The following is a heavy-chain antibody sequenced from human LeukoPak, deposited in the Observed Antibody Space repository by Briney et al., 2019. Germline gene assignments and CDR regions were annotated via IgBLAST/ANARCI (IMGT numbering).Heavy chain of an antibody. CDR2: NYHSGST. D-gene: IGHD1-1*01. CDR1: GYSISSDYY. CDR3: AREDRVELERPLRY. Sequence: SETLSLTCTVSGYSISSDYYWGWIRQPPGKGLEWIGSNYHSGSTYYNPSLKSRVTISIDTSKNQFSLKVNSVTAADTAVYYCAREDRVELERPLRYWGQGTLVTVSS. V-gene: IGHV4-38-2*02. J-gene: IGHJ4*02.